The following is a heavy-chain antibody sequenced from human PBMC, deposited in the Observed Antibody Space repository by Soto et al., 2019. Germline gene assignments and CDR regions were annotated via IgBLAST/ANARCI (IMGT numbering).Heavy chain of an antibody. CDR1: GDSVSRSGVA. CDR3: ARGINSGLDV. CDR2: TYYRSKWDN. J-gene: IGHJ3*01. D-gene: IGHD1-26*01. V-gene: IGHV6-1*01. Sequence: SQTLSLTCVISGDSVSRSGVAWNWIRQSPSRGLEWLGRTYYRSKWDNDYAVSVKGRITITLDTSKKQFSLQLNSVSLEDTAIYYCARGINSGLDVWGQGTMVTVS.